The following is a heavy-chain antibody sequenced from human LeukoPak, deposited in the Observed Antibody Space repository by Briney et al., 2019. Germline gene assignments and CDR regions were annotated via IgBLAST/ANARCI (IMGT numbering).Heavy chain of an antibody. J-gene: IGHJ4*02. D-gene: IGHD3-22*01. Sequence: PGGSLRLSCAASGFTFSSYAMSWVRQAPGKGLVWVSRINSDGSSTNYADSVKGRFTISRDNAKNTLYLQMNSLRAEDTAVYYCARGGGRYYDSSGYSYWGQGSLVTVSS. CDR2: INSDGSST. CDR1: GFTFSSYA. CDR3: ARGGGRYYDSSGYSY. V-gene: IGHV3-74*01.